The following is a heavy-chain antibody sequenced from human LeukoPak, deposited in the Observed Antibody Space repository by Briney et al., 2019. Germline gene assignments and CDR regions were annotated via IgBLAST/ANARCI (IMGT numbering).Heavy chain of an antibody. D-gene: IGHD6-19*01. J-gene: IGHJ4*02. CDR1: GFTFSSYG. CDR2: ISYDGSNK. Sequence: PGGSLRLSCAASGFTFSSYGMHWVRQAPGKGLEWVAVISYDGSNKYYADSVKGRFTISRDNSKNTLYLQMNSLRAEDTAVYYCARDWIAVAGLDYWGQGTLVTVSS. CDR3: ARDWIAVAGLDY. V-gene: IGHV3-30*03.